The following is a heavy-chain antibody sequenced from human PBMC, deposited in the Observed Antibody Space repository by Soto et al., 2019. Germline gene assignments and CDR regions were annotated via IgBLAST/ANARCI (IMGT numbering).Heavy chain of an antibody. D-gene: IGHD2-2*02. J-gene: IGHJ5*02. CDR2: ISSSGSTI. Sequence: QVQLVESGGGLVKPGGSLRLSCAASGFTFSDYYMSWIRQAPGKGLEWVSYISSSGSTIYYADSVKGRFTISRDNAKNSLYLQMNSLRAEDTAVYYCARDHYPLYCSSTSCNKRARWFDPWGPGTLVTVSS. CDR1: GFTFSDYY. CDR3: ARDHYPLYCSSTSCNKRARWFDP. V-gene: IGHV3-11*01.